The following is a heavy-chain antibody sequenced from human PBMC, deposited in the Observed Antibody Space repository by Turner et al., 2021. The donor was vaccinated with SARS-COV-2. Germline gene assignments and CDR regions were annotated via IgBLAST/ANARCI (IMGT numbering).Heavy chain of an antibody. CDR1: GYTFTNYD. D-gene: IGHD3-16*02. Sequence: QVQLVQSGADVKKPGASVKVSCKASGYTFTNYDINWVRQATGQGLEWMGWMNPNSGNTGYAQKFQGRVTMTGNTSICTTYMELSSLGSEDTAVYYCARGMFRFGGVIVRPFDYWGQGTLVTVSS. CDR3: ARGMFRFGGVIVRPFDY. V-gene: IGHV1-8*01. CDR2: MNPNSGNT. J-gene: IGHJ4*02.